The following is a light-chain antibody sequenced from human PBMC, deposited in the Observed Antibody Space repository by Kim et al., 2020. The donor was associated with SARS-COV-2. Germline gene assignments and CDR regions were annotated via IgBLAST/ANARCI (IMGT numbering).Light chain of an antibody. V-gene: IGLV10-54*01. J-gene: IGLJ3*02. Sequence: LTQPPSVSKDLRQTATLTCTGNSNNVGNQGAAWLQQHQGHPPKLLSYRNNNRPSGISERLSASRSGNTASLTITGLQPEDEAVYYCSAWDSSLSAWVFGGGTQLTVL. CDR1: SNNVGNQG. CDR2: RNN. CDR3: SAWDSSLSAWV.